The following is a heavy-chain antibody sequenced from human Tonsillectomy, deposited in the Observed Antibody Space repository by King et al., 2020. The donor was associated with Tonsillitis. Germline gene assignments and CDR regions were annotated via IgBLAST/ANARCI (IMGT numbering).Heavy chain of an antibody. D-gene: IGHD4-17*01. CDR1: GFTFSHYA. Sequence: VQLVESGGGVVQPGRSLRLFCAASGFTFSHYAMHWVRQAPGKGLEWVAVISYDGSNKYNADSVKGRFTISRDNSKNTLYLQMNSLRAEDTAVYYCAKDRGDFPHNPGIFHHWGQGTLVTVSS. CDR2: ISYDGSNK. CDR3: AKDRGDFPHNPGIFHH. J-gene: IGHJ1*01. V-gene: IGHV3-30*04.